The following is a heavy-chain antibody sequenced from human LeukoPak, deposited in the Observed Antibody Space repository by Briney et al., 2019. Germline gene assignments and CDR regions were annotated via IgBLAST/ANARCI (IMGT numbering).Heavy chain of an antibody. J-gene: IGHJ4*02. V-gene: IGHV4-34*01. CDR2: INHSGST. Sequence: KSSETLSLTCAVYGGSFSGYYWSWIRQPPGKGLEWIGEINHSGSTNYNPSLKSRVTISVDTSKNQFSLKLSSVTAADTAVYYCARGGTIRLSLGYYRGYFDYWGQGTLVTVSS. CDR3: ARGGTIRLSLGYYRGYFDY. CDR1: GGSFSGYY. D-gene: IGHD3-3*01.